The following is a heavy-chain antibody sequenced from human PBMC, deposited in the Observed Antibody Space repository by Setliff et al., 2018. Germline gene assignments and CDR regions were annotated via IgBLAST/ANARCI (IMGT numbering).Heavy chain of an antibody. D-gene: IGHD3-22*01. CDR3: ARGYCDSYARYYVVGDY. Sequence: ASVKVSCKASGYTFTGFYMHWVRQAPGQGLEWMGMINPGGGSTTYAQKFQGRVTMTRDTSTSTVYMELSSLRTEDTAVYYCARGYCDSYARYYVVGDYWGQGTPVTVSS. CDR2: INPGGGST. CDR1: GYTFTGFY. J-gene: IGHJ4*02. V-gene: IGHV1-46*01.